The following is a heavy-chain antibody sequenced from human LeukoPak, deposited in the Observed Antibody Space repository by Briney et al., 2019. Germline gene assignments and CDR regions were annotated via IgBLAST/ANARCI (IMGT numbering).Heavy chain of an antibody. V-gene: IGHV4-31*03. CDR2: IYYSGSN. Sequence: SETLSLTCTVSGGSISSGGYYWSWIRQHPGKGLEWIGYIYYSGSNYYNPSLKSRVTISVDTSKNQFSLKLSSVTAADTAVYYCARGRRDYFDYWGQGTLVTVSS. D-gene: IGHD2-15*01. J-gene: IGHJ4*02. CDR3: ARGRRDYFDY. CDR1: GGSISSGGYY.